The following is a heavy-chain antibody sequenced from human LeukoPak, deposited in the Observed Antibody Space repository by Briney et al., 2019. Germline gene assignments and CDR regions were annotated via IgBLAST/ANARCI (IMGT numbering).Heavy chain of an antibody. CDR2: ISYNGGYI. Sequence: QSGGSLRLSCTASGFSFRTYNLHWVRQAPGKGLEWVAVISYNGGYIHYEDSVKGRFTISRDDSKNTVCLQMNSLRVEDTAVYYCARDPSGSGWSLSDWGQGTPVTVSS. V-gene: IGHV3-33*01. J-gene: IGHJ4*02. CDR1: GFSFRTYN. CDR3: ARDPSGSGWSLSD. D-gene: IGHD6-19*01.